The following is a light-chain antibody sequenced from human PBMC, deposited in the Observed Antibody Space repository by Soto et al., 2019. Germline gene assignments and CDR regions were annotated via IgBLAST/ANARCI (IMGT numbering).Light chain of an antibody. V-gene: IGKV3-11*01. CDR1: QSVSDY. CDR2: DTS. J-gene: IGKJ4*01. CDR3: QHRRNWPPAVT. Sequence: EIVLTHSPSTLSLSPGERATLSCRASQSVSDYLAWYQQKPGQAPRLLIYDTSNRATGIPARFSGSGSGTDFTLTISSLEPEDFAVYYCQHRRNWPPAVTFGGGTKVDIK.